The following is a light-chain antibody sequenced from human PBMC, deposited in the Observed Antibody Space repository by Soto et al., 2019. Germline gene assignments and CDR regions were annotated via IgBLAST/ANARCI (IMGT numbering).Light chain of an antibody. CDR2: AAS. CDR1: QGISSY. Sequence: DIQLTQSPSFLSASIGDRVTITCRASQGISSYLAWYQQKPGKAPKLLIYAASTLQSGVTSRFSGSGSGTEFTLTISSLQPEDFATYCQQLNSHPRTFGPGTKVDIK. J-gene: IGKJ3*01. CDR3: QQLNSHPRT. V-gene: IGKV1-9*01.